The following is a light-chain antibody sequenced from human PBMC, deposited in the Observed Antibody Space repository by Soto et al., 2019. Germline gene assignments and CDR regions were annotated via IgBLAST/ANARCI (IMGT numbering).Light chain of an antibody. CDR1: RSVSSDY. CDR3: QQYGSSTWT. J-gene: IGKJ1*01. CDR2: GAS. Sequence: EIVLTQSPGTLSLSPGERPTLSCRASRSVSSDYLAWYQQKPGQAPRLLIHGASNRATCIPDRFSGSGSGTDFTLTISRLEPEDFAVYYCQQYGSSTWTFGQGTKVDIK. V-gene: IGKV3-20*01.